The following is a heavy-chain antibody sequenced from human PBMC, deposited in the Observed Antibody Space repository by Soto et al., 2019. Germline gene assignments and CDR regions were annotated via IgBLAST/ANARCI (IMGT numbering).Heavy chain of an antibody. Sequence: GASVKVSCKVSGGTFNIRWVRQAPGQGLEWMGGIIPVIDTANYARKFQGRVVISADRATNIVYMEMMSLTLEDTVVYFCARGSGADAFDIWGQGTMVTVSS. D-gene: IGHD7-27*01. J-gene: IGHJ3*02. CDR2: IIPVIDTA. V-gene: IGHV1-69*06. CDR1: GGTFN. CDR3: ARGSGADAFDI.